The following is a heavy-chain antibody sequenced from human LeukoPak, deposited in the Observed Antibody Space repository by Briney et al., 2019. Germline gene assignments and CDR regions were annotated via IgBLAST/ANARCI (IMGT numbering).Heavy chain of an antibody. D-gene: IGHD2-15*01. J-gene: IGHJ4*02. CDR3: ARGLYYFDY. CDR1: GGSISSGYN. V-gene: IGHV4-38-2*02. Sequence: PSETLSLTCTVSGGSISSGYNWGWIRQPPGKGLEWIGNIYHSGSTYYNPSLKSRVTISVDMSKNQFSLKLSSVTAADTAVYYCARGLYYFDYWGQGTLVTVSS. CDR2: IYHSGST.